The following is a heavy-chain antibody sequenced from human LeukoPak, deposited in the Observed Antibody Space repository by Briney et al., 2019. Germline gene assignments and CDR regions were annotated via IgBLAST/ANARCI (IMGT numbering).Heavy chain of an antibody. CDR1: GFTFSSYS. J-gene: IGHJ6*02. Sequence: PGGSLRLSCAASGFTFSSYSMNWVRQAPGKGLEWVSYISSSSSTIYYADSVKGRFTISRDNAKNSLYLQMNSLRDEDTAAYYCARKITVTNYDYYYGMDVWGQGTTVTVSS. CDR3: ARKITVTNYDYYYGMDV. CDR2: ISSSSSTI. D-gene: IGHD4-17*01. V-gene: IGHV3-48*02.